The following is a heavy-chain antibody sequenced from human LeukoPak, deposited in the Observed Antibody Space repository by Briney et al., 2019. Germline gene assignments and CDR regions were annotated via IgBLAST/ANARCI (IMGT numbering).Heavy chain of an antibody. Sequence: ASVKVSCKASGYTFTSYDINWVRQATGQGLEWMGWMNPNSGNTNYAQKFQGRVTMTRDTSISTAYMELSRLRSDDTAVYYCARDGGSSWYGWFDPWGQGTLVTVSS. D-gene: IGHD6-13*01. J-gene: IGHJ5*02. V-gene: IGHV1-8*01. CDR2: MNPNSGNT. CDR3: ARDGGSSWYGWFDP. CDR1: GYTFTSYD.